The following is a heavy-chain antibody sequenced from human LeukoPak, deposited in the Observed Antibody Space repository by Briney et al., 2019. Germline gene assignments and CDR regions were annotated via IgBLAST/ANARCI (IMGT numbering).Heavy chain of an antibody. CDR1: GFTFSDYY. Sequence: GGSLRLSCAASGFTFSDYYMSWIRQAPGKGLEWVSYISSSGSTIYYADSVKGRFTISRDYAKNSLYLQMNSLRAEDTAVYYCARETVVITYYYYYYMDVWGKGTTVTVSS. V-gene: IGHV3-11*01. CDR3: ARETVVITYYYYYYMDV. J-gene: IGHJ6*03. D-gene: IGHD3-22*01. CDR2: ISSSGSTI.